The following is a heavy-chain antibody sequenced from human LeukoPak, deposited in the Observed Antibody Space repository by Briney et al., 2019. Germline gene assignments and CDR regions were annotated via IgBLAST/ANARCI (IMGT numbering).Heavy chain of an antibody. V-gene: IGHV4-30-4*08. Sequence: SETLSLTCTVSGGSISSGDYYWSWIRQPPGKGLEWIGYIYYSGSTYYNPSLKSRVTISVDTSKNQFSLKLSSVTAADTAVYYCARGDVGSSWFDYYYYYMDVWGKGTTVTVSS. D-gene: IGHD6-13*01. CDR3: ARGDVGSSWFDYYYYYMDV. CDR2: IYYSGST. CDR1: GGSISSGDYY. J-gene: IGHJ6*03.